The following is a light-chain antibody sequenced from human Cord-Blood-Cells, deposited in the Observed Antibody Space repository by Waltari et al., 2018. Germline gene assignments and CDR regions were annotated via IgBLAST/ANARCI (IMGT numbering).Light chain of an antibody. V-gene: IGKV3-11*01. Sequence: ELVLTPSPATLHLSPVERAILSCRASQSVSSYLAWYQQKPGQAPRLLIYDASNRATGIPARFSGSGSGTDFTLTISSLEPEDFAVYYCQQRSNWPPGFTFGPGTKVDIK. J-gene: IGKJ3*01. CDR3: QQRSNWPPGFT. CDR2: DAS. CDR1: QSVSSY.